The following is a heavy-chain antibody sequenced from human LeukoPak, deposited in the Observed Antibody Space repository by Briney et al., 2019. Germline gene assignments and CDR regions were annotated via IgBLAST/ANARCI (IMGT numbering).Heavy chain of an antibody. D-gene: IGHD5-18*01. J-gene: IGHJ4*02. CDR1: GGSISSGGYY. CDR3: ARTQVDTAMDDC. V-gene: IGHV4-31*03. CDR2: IYYSGST. Sequence: SQTLSLTCTVSGGSISSGGYYWSWIRQHPGKGLEWIGYIYYSGSTYYNPSLKSRVTISVDTSKNQFSLKLSSVTAADTAVHYCARTQVDTAMDDCWGQGTLVTVSS.